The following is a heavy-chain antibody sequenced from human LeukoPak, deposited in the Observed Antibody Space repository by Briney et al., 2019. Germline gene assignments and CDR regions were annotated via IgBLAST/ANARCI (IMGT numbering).Heavy chain of an antibody. V-gene: IGHV3-20*04. J-gene: IGHJ3*02. Sequence: PGGSLRLSCAASGFTFDDYGMSWVRQAPGKGLEWVSGINWNGGSTGYADSVKGRFTISRDNAKNSLYLQTNSLRAEDTALYYCARDLRHPDAFDIWGQGTMVTVSS. CDR3: ARDLRHPDAFDI. D-gene: IGHD6-25*01. CDR2: INWNGGST. CDR1: GFTFDDYG.